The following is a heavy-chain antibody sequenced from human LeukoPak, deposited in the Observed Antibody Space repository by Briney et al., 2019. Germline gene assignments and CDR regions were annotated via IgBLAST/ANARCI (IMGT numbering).Heavy chain of an antibody. D-gene: IGHD1-26*01. CDR1: GFTFSSYS. V-gene: IGHV3-21*04. Sequence: TGGSLRLSCAASGFTFSSYSMNWVRQAPGKGLEWVSSISSSSSYIYYADSVKGRFTISRDNAKNSLYLQMDSLRAEDTALYHCALKGVGGELGGFDSWGQGTLVTVSS. CDR2: ISSSSSYI. CDR3: ALKGVGGELGGFDS. J-gene: IGHJ4*02.